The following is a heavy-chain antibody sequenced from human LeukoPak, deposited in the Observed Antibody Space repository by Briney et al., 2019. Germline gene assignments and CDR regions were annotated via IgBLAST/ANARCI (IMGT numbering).Heavy chain of an antibody. J-gene: IGHJ4*02. CDR3: ERDIGPGSEY. Sequence: SETLSVTCAVSGYSISSGYYWGWIRQPPGKGLEWIGSIYHSGSTYYNPSLKSRVTISVDTSKNQFSLKLSSVTAADTAVYYCERDIGPGSEYWGQGTLVTVSS. CDR2: IYHSGST. CDR1: GYSISSGYY. V-gene: IGHV4-38-2*02. D-gene: IGHD3-10*01.